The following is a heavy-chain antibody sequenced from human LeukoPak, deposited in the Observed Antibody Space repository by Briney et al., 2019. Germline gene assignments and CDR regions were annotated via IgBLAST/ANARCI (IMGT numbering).Heavy chain of an antibody. CDR1: GFTFSSYW. V-gene: IGHV3-7*04. D-gene: IGHD5-12*01. CDR3: ARGGYDYDY. J-gene: IGHJ4*02. CDR2: IKQDGSEK. Sequence: GGSLRLSCAASGFTFSSYWMSWVRQAPGKELEWVANIKQDGSEKYYVDSVKGRFTISRDNAQNSLYLQMNSLRAEDTAVYYCARGGYDYDYWGQGTLVTVSP.